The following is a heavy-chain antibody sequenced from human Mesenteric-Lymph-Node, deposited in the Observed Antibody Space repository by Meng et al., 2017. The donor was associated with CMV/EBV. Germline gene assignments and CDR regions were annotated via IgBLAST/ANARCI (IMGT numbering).Heavy chain of an antibody. D-gene: IGHD1-7*01. J-gene: IGHJ4*02. CDR1: SCNSNNCY. Sequence: SCNSNNCYGSWIRQPPGKGLEWIGSISYSESTYYNPSLKSRVTISVDTSKNQFSLKLSSVTAADTAVYYCVKDRRSWAGTTRDYFDYWGQGTLVTVSS. CDR3: VKDRRSWAGTTRDYFDY. CDR2: ISYSEST. V-gene: IGHV4-39*07.